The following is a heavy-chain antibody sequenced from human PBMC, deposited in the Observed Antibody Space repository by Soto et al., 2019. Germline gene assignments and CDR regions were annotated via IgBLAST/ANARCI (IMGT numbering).Heavy chain of an antibody. J-gene: IGHJ5*02. CDR2: IYHSGST. CDR3: ARVLSPNWFDP. Sequence: QLQLQESGSGLVKPSQTLSLTCAVSGGSISSGGYSWSWIRQPPGKGLEWIGYIYHSGSTYYNPSLKSRATLSEDRSKNQFSLKLSSVTAADTAVYYCARVLSPNWFDPWGQGTLVTVSS. D-gene: IGHD3-16*02. CDR1: GGSISSGGYS. V-gene: IGHV4-30-2*01.